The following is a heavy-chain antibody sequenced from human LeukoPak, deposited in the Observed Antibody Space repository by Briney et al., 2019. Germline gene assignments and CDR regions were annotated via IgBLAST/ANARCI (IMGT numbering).Heavy chain of an antibody. Sequence: SETLSLTCTVSGGSISSYYWSWIRQPPGKGLEWIGYIYYSGSTNYNPSLKSRVTISVDTSKNQFSLKLSSVTAADTAVYYCARDYSRGVYFDPWGQGTLVTVSS. V-gene: IGHV4-59*01. CDR2: IYYSGST. CDR3: ARDYSRGVYFDP. J-gene: IGHJ5*02. CDR1: GGSISSYY. D-gene: IGHD6-13*01.